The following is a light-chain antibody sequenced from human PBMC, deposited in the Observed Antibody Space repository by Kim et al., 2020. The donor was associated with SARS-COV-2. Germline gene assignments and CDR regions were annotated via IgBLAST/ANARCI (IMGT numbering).Light chain of an antibody. CDR2: GAS. CDR3: QQYDKWPRT. V-gene: IGKV3-15*01. J-gene: IGKJ1*01. CDR1: QSVGSK. Sequence: MTPGERVTLSCTARQSVGSKLAWYHQRPGQAPRLLISGASVRATGFPARFSGGGSGTDFTLTISSLQSEDFGVYYCQQYDKWPRTFGPGTKVDIK.